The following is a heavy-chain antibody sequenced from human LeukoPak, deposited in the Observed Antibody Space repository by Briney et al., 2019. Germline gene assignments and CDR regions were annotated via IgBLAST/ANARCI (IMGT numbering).Heavy chain of an antibody. Sequence: GGSLRLSCAASGFTFSSYWVSWVRQAPGKGLEWVANIKQDGSEKYYVDSVKGRFTISRDNAKNSLYLQMNSLRAEDTAVYYCARASSSSYRTFFDYWGQGTLVTVSS. D-gene: IGHD4-11*01. CDR2: IKQDGSEK. V-gene: IGHV3-7*01. J-gene: IGHJ4*02. CDR1: GFTFSSYW. CDR3: ARASSSSYRTFFDY.